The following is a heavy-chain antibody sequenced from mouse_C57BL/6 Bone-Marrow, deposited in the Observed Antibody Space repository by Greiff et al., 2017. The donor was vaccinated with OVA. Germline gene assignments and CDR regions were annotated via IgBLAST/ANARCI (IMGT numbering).Heavy chain of an antibody. V-gene: IGHV3-6*01. CDR3: ARDRPLGRGFAY. D-gene: IGHD4-1*01. CDR2: ISYDGSN. J-gene: IGHJ3*01. Sequence: EVKLMESGPGLVKPSQSLSLTCSVTGYSITSGYYWNWIRQFPGNKLEWMGYISYDGSNNYNPSLKNRISITRDTSKNQFFLKLNSVTTEDTATYYCARDRPLGRGFAYWGQGTLVTVSA. CDR1: GYSITSGYY.